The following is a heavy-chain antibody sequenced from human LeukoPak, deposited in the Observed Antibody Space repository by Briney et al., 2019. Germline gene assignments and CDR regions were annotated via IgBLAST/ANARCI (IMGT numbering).Heavy chain of an antibody. CDR2: INYSGST. Sequence: SETLSLTCTVSGGSISSSSYYWGWIRQPPGKGLEWIGYINYSGSTNYNPSLKSRVTISVDTSKNQFSLKLSSVTAADTAVYYCARDLGNYAHYYYMDVWGKGTTVTVSS. CDR1: GGSISSSSYY. J-gene: IGHJ6*03. D-gene: IGHD4-11*01. V-gene: IGHV4-61*01. CDR3: ARDLGNYAHYYYMDV.